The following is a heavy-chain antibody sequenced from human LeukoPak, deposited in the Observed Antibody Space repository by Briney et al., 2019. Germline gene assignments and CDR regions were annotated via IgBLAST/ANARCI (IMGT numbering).Heavy chain of an antibody. J-gene: IGHJ5*02. D-gene: IGHD3-22*01. CDR3: ARVNYYDSSGYYDTGDDWFDP. CDR2: IYYGGST. V-gene: IGHV4-59*12. Sequence: SETLSLTCTVSGGSISSYYWSWIRQPPGKGLEWIGYIYYGGSTNYNPSLKSRVTISVDTSKNQFSLKLSSVTAADTAVYYCARVNYYDSSGYYDTGDDWFDPWGQGTLVTVSS. CDR1: GGSISSYY.